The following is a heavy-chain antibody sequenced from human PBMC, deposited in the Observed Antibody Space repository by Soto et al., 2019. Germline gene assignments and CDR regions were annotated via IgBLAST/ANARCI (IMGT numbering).Heavy chain of an antibody. V-gene: IGHV5-51*01. CDR1: GYNFMNYW. J-gene: IGHJ4*02. Sequence: PGGSLKISCKGSGYNFMNYWIGWVRQMPGKGLEWMGIIYPTDSHARYSPSFQGQVTISADKSTSTVYLQWTGLKVSDTAVYYCATTSSTSRGYWGQGTLVTVSS. CDR3: ATTSSTSRGY. D-gene: IGHD2-2*01. CDR2: IYPTDSHA.